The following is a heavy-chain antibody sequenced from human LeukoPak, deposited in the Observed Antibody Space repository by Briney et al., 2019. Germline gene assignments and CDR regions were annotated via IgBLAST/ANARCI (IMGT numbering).Heavy chain of an antibody. V-gene: IGHV4-39*07. J-gene: IGHJ4*02. CDR2: IYYSGST. CDR3: ARVGNYYDSSGPHYYFDY. Sequence: SETLSLTCTVSGGSISSSSYYWGWIRQPPGKGLEWIGSIYYSGSTYYNPSLKSRVTISVDTSKNQFSLKLSSVTAADTAVYYCARVGNYYDSSGPHYYFDYWGQGTLVTVSS. CDR1: GGSISSSSYY. D-gene: IGHD3-22*01.